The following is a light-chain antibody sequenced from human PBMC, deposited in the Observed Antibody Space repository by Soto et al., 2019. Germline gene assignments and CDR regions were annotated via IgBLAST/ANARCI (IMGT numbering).Light chain of an antibody. CDR2: DAS. CDR3: QQRSNWPST. J-gene: IGKJ4*01. V-gene: IGKV3-11*01. CDR1: QSVSSY. Sequence: EIVFTQSPATLSLSPGEGATLSCRASQSVSSYLAWYQQKPGQAPRLLIYDASIRATGIPARFSCSGSGTDFTLTISSLAPEDFAVSYCQQRSNWPSTFGGGTKVDIK.